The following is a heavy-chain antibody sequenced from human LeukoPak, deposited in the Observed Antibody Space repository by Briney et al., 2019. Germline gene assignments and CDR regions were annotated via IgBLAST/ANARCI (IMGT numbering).Heavy chain of an antibody. Sequence: PSETLSLTCAVYGGSFSGYYWSWIRQPPEKGLEWIGEINHSGSTNYNPSLKSRVTMSVDTSKNQFSLKLSSVTAADTAVYYCARDPTYKPDRAFDIWGQGTMVTVSS. CDR3: ARDPTYKPDRAFDI. CDR1: GGSFSGYY. V-gene: IGHV4-34*01. J-gene: IGHJ3*02. D-gene: IGHD3-10*01. CDR2: INHSGST.